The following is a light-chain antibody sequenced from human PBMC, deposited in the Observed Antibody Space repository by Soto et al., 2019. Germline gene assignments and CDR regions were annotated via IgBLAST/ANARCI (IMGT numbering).Light chain of an antibody. CDR3: GTWDSGLSAGV. Sequence: QTVVTQPPSVSAAPGQKVTISCSGSNSNIGNNYVSWYQQLPGTAPKLLIYENNVRPSEIPDRFSGSKSGTSATLGITGLQTGDEADYYCGTWDSGLSAGVFGGGTKVTVL. CDR1: NSNIGNNY. CDR2: ENN. V-gene: IGLV1-51*02. J-gene: IGLJ3*02.